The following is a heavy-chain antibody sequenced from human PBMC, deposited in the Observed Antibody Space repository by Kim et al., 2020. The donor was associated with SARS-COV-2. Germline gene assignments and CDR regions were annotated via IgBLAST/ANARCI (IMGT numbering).Heavy chain of an antibody. CDR3: AREGRHCSGTACYLFDY. CDR1: GFIFSTYA. V-gene: IGHV3-64*02. J-gene: IGHJ4*02. D-gene: IGHD2-2*01. CDR2: ISSNGADT. Sequence: GGSLRLSCAASGFIFSTYAMHWVRQAPGKGPEYVSAISSNGADTYYADSVKGRFTISRDNSKNTLFLQMGSLRAEDMAVYYCAREGRHCSGTACYLFDYWGQGTLVTVSS.